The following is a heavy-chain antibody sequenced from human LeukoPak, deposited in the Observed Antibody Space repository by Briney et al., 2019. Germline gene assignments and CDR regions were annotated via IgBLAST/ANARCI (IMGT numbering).Heavy chain of an antibody. Sequence: NTSETLSLTCAVYGGSFSGYYWSWIRQPPGKGLEWIGEINHSGSTNYNPSLKSRVTISVDTSKNQFSLKLSSVTAADTAVYYCARDHRTTYYYDSSGYYGGFDPWGQGTLVTVSS. V-gene: IGHV4-34*01. CDR3: ARDHRTTYYYDSSGYYGGFDP. CDR2: INHSGST. CDR1: GGSFSGYY. J-gene: IGHJ5*02. D-gene: IGHD3-22*01.